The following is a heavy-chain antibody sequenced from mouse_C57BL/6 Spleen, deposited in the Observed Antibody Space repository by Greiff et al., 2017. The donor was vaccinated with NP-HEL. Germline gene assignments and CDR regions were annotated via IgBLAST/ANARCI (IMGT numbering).Heavy chain of an antibody. CDR2: IYPGDGDT. D-gene: IGHD4-1*01. CDR1: GYAFSSYW. Sequence: VQLQQSGASVKISCKASGYAFSSYWMNWVKQRPGKGLEWIGQIYPGDGDTNYNGKFKGKATLTADKSSSTAYMQLSSLTSEDSAVYFCARTGTGYFDYWGQGTTLTVSS. CDR3: ARTGTGYFDY. V-gene: IGHV1-80*01. J-gene: IGHJ2*01.